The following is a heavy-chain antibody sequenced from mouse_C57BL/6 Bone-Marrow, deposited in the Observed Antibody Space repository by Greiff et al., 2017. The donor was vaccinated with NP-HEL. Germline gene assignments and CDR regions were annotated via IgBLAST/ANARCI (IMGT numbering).Heavy chain of an antibody. CDR1: GYTFTSYW. Sequence: VQLQQPGAELVKPGASVKMSCKASGYTFTSYWITWVKQRPGQGLEWIGDIYPGSGSTNYNEKFKSKATLTVDTSSSTAYMQLSSLTSEDSAVYYCARGEVYYYVSSYGYFDVWGTGTTVTVSS. J-gene: IGHJ1*03. D-gene: IGHD1-1*01. CDR3: ARGEVYYYVSSYGYFDV. V-gene: IGHV1-55*01. CDR2: IYPGSGST.